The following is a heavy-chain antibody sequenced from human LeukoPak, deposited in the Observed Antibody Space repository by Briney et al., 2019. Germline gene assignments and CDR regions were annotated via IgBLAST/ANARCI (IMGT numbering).Heavy chain of an antibody. J-gene: IGHJ4*02. CDR2: IYTSGST. D-gene: IGHD3-3*01. V-gene: IGHV4-4*09. CDR1: GGSISSYY. CDR3: ARLDFWSGYLFDY. Sequence: PSETLSLTCTVSGGSISSYYWSWIRQPPGKGLEWIGYIYTSGSTNYNPSLKSRVTISVDTSKNQFSLKLSSATAADTAVYYCARLDFWSGYLFDYWGQGTLVTVSS.